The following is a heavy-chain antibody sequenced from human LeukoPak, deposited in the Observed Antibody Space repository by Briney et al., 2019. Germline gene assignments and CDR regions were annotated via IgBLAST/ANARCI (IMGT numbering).Heavy chain of an antibody. Sequence: GGSLRLSCAASGFTFDDYAMHWVRQAPGKGLEWVSGISWNSGSIGYADSVKGRFTISRDSAKNSLYLQMNSLRAEDTALYYCAKDSNIYYYYGMDVWGQGTTVTVSS. CDR2: ISWNSGSI. J-gene: IGHJ6*02. CDR3: AKDSNIYYYYGMDV. D-gene: IGHD2/OR15-2a*01. V-gene: IGHV3-9*01. CDR1: GFTFDDYA.